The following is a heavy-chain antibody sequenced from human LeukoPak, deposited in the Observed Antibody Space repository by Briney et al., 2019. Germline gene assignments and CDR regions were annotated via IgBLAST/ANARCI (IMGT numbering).Heavy chain of an antibody. D-gene: IGHD3-10*01. CDR2: INHSGST. V-gene: IGHV4-39*07. J-gene: IGHJ4*02. Sequence: SETLSLTCTVSGGSISSSSYYWSWIRQPPGKGLEWIGEINHSGSTNYNPSLKSRVTISVDTSKNQFSLKLSSVTAADTAVYYCARGLPRYYGSGSYGGKTDYWGQGTLVTVSS. CDR3: ARGLPRYYGSGSYGGKTDY. CDR1: GGSISSSSYY.